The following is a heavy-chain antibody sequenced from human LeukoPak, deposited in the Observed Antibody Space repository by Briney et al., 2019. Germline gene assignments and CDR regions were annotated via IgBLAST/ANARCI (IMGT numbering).Heavy chain of an antibody. V-gene: IGHV4-59*01. CDR3: ARVGLLIHAFDI. D-gene: IGHD3-16*01. CDR2: IYYSGST. J-gene: IGHJ3*02. Sequence: SETLSLTCTVSGGSISSYYWSWIRQPPGKGLEWIGYIYYSGSTNYNPSLKSRVTISVDTSKNQFSLKLSSVTAADTAVYYCARVGLLIHAFDIWGQGTMVTVS. CDR1: GGSISSYY.